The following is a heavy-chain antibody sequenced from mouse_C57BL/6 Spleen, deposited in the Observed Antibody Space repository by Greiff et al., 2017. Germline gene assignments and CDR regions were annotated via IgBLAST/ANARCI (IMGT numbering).Heavy chain of an antibody. CDR2: IDPSDSYT. J-gene: IGHJ3*01. V-gene: IGHV1-59*01. Sequence: QVQLQQPGAELVRPGTSVKLSCKASGYTFTSYWMHWVKQRPGQGLEWIGVIDPSDSYTNYNQKFKGKATLTVDTSSRTAYMQLSSLTSADSAVYYCARSYLGRGFAYWGQGTLVTVSA. CDR3: ARSYLGRGFAY. CDR1: GYTFTSYW. D-gene: IGHD4-1*01.